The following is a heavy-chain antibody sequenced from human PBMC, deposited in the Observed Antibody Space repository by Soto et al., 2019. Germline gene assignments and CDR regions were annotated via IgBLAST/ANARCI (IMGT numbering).Heavy chain of an antibody. D-gene: IGHD1-20*01. CDR3: ASSAYNWNVYYYMDV. V-gene: IGHV3-11*01. CDR1: GFTFSDYY. CDR2: ISSSGSTI. Sequence: GGSLRLSCAASGFTFSDYYMSWIRQAPGKGLEWVSYISSSGSTIYYADSVKGRFTISRDNAKNSLYLQMNSLRAEDTAVYYCASSAYNWNVYYYMDVWGKGTTVTVSS. J-gene: IGHJ6*03.